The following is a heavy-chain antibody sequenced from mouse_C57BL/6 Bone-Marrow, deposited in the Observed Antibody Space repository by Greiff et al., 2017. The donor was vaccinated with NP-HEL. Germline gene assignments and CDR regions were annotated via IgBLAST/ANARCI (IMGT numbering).Heavy chain of an antibody. CDR3: AREGSSRPYWYFDV. J-gene: IGHJ1*03. V-gene: IGHV1-81*01. CDR1: GYTFTSYG. D-gene: IGHD1-1*01. Sequence: VQLQQSGAELARPGASVKLSCKASGYTFTSYGISWVKQRTGQGFEWIGEIYPRSGNTYYNEKFKGKATLTADKSSSTAYMELRSLTSEDSAVYFCAREGSSRPYWYFDVWGTGTTVTVSS. CDR2: IYPRSGNT.